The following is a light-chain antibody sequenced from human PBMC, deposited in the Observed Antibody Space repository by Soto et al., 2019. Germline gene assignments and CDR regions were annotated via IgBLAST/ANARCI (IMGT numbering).Light chain of an antibody. CDR3: QSYDSSLSGVV. J-gene: IGLJ2*01. Sequence: QSVLTQPPSVSGAPGQRVTISCTGSSSKIGAGYDVHWYQQLPGTAPKLLIYRNSIRPSGVPDRFSGSKSGTSASLAITGLQAEDEADYYCQSYDSSLSGVVFGGGTKVTVL. V-gene: IGLV1-40*01. CDR2: RNS. CDR1: SSKIGAGYD.